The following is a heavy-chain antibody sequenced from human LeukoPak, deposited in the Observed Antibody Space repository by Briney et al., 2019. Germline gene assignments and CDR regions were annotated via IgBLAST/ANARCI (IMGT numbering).Heavy chain of an antibody. D-gene: IGHD6-6*01. CDR2: IYHSGST. V-gene: IGHV4-38-2*01. CDR1: GYSISSGYY. Sequence: SETLSLTCAVSGYSISSGYYWGWIRQPPGKGLEWIGSIYHSGSTYYNPSLKSRVTISVDTSKNQFSLKLSSVTAADTAVYYCARAGLAARRHNWFDPWGQGTLVTVSS. CDR3: ARAGLAARRHNWFDP. J-gene: IGHJ5*02.